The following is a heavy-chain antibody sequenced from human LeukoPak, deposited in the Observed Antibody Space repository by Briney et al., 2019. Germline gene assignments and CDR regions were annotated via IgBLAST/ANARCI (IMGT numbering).Heavy chain of an antibody. D-gene: IGHD3-10*01. Sequence: GGSLRLSCAASGFTFSIYGMSWVRQAPGKGLEWFSAITDSGTTYYADSVRGRFTISRDNAKNSLYLQMNSLRAEDTAVYYCARGIAGHFDYWGQGTLVTVSS. CDR1: GFTFSIYG. V-gene: IGHV3-23*01. CDR3: ARGIAGHFDY. J-gene: IGHJ4*02. CDR2: ITDSGTT.